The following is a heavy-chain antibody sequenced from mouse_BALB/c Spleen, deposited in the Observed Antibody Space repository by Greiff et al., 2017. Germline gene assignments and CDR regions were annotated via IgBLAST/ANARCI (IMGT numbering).Heavy chain of an antibody. Sequence: VQLKESGPGLVAPSQSLSITCTVSGFSLTGYGVNWVRQPPGKGLEWLGMIWGDGSTDYNSALKSRLSISKDNSKSQVFLKMNSLQTDDTARYYCARENDGYYGYFDYWGQGTTLTVSS. CDR3: ARENDGYYGYFDY. CDR2: IWGDGST. V-gene: IGHV2-6-7*01. J-gene: IGHJ2*01. D-gene: IGHD2-3*01. CDR1: GFSLTGYG.